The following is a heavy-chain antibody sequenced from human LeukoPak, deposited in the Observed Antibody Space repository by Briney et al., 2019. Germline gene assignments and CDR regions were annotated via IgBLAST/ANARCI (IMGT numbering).Heavy chain of an antibody. D-gene: IGHD6-19*01. CDR3: ASYSPGLYSSGRREMVY. Sequence: PSETLSLTCTVSGGSINSYYWSWIRQPPGKGLEWIGYVYYSGSTNYNPSLRSRATISVDTSKTQFSLKLSSVTAADTAVYYCASYSPGLYSSGRREMVYWGQGTLVTVSS. CDR2: VYYSGST. V-gene: IGHV4-59*01. CDR1: GGSINSYY. J-gene: IGHJ4*02.